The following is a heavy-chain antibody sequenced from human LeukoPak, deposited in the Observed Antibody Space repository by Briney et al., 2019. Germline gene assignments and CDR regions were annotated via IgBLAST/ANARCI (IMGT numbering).Heavy chain of an antibody. CDR1: GFTFSAYN. Sequence: GGSLRLSCAASGFTFSAYNMNWVRRTPGKGLEWVAVISYDGSNKYYADSVKGRFTISRDNSKNTLYLQMNRLRSDDTAVYYCARKGDYWNDGAYWGQGTLVTVSS. CDR3: ARKGDYWNDGAY. CDR2: ISYDGSNK. D-gene: IGHD1-1*01. V-gene: IGHV3-30*03. J-gene: IGHJ4*02.